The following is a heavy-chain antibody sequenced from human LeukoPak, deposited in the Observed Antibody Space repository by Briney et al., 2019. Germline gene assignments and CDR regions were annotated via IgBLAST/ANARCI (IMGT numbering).Heavy chain of an antibody. CDR3: ARGDYQYFDY. Sequence: SETLSLTCTVSGGSISSYYWSWIRQPPGKGLEWIGYIYYSGGTNYNPSLKSRVTISVDTSKNQFSLKLSSVTAADTAVYYCARGDYQYFDYWGQGTLVTVSS. J-gene: IGHJ4*02. CDR1: GGSISSYY. V-gene: IGHV4-59*01. CDR2: IYYSGGT. D-gene: IGHD4-17*01.